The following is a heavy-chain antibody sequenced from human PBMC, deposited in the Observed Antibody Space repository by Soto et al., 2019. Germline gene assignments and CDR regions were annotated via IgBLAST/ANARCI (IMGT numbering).Heavy chain of an antibody. CDR1: GFTFSSYA. Sequence: QVQLVESGGGVVQPGMSLRLSCAASGFTFSSYAMHWVRQAPGKGLDWVAVISYDGSNKYYADSVTGRFTISRDNSQNTLYLQMNSLRAEDTAVYYGARDRAVWWLAPAGMDVLCQGTTLTASS. D-gene: IGHD5-12*01. CDR2: ISYDGSNK. V-gene: IGHV3-30-3*01. CDR3: ARDRAVWWLAPAGMDV. J-gene: IGHJ6*02.